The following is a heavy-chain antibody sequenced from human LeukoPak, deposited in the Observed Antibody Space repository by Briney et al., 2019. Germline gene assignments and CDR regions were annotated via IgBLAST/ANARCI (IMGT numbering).Heavy chain of an antibody. CDR1: GYTLTGYY. Sequence: GASVKVSCKASGYTLTGYYMHWVRQAPGQGLEWMGRINPNSGGTNYAQKFQGRVTMTRDTSISTAYMELSRLRSDDTAVYYCAREYYDSSGYASWGQGTLVTVSS. CDR3: AREYYDSSGYAS. V-gene: IGHV1-2*06. CDR2: INPNSGGT. D-gene: IGHD3-22*01. J-gene: IGHJ5*02.